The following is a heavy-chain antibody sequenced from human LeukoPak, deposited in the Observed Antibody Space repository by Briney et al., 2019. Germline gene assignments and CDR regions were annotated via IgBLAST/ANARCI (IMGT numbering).Heavy chain of an antibody. CDR1: GYSFTSYW. J-gene: IGHJ4*02. V-gene: IGHV5-51*01. D-gene: IGHD3-10*01. CDR2: IYPGDSDT. CDR3: GSQMITYGSGSRRDY. Sequence: GEPLHFSGKASGYSFTSYWIGGVRQMPGKGLEWMGIIYPGDSDTRYSPSFQGQFTISAEQSISTAYLQWSSLKASETARYYWGSQMITYGSGSRRDYCGQGTLITVSS.